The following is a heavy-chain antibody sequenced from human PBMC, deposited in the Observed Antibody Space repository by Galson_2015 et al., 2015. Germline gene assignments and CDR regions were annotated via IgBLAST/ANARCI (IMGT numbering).Heavy chain of an antibody. CDR3: ARDRVLAMAMFGELSVTDAFDI. CDR1: GYTFTSYG. V-gene: IGHV1-18*01. J-gene: IGHJ3*02. Sequence: SVKVSCKASGYTFTSYGISWVRQAPGQGLEWMGWISAYNGNTDYAQKLQGRVTMTTDTSTSTAYMELRSLRSDDTAVYYCARDRVLAMAMFGELSVTDAFDIWGQGTMVTVSS. CDR2: ISAYNGNT. D-gene: IGHD3-10*02.